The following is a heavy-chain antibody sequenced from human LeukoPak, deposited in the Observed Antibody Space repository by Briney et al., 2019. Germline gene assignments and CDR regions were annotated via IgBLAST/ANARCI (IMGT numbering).Heavy chain of an antibody. Sequence: ASVKVSCKASGYTFTGYYIHWVRQAPGQGLEWMGWMNPNSGNTGYAQKFQGRVTMTRNTSISTAYMELSSLRSEDTAVYYCTRGRGRWLQLRPFDYWGQGTLVTVSS. D-gene: IGHD5-24*01. CDR2: MNPNSGNT. CDR3: TRGRGRWLQLRPFDY. J-gene: IGHJ4*02. V-gene: IGHV1-8*02. CDR1: GYTFTGYY.